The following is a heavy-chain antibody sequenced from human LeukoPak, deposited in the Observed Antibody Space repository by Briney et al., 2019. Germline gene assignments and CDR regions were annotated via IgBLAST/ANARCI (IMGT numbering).Heavy chain of an antibody. Sequence: GRSLRLSCAASGLTFSSYGMNWVRQAPGKGLEWVSAISGSGDRTYHADSVGGRFTVSRGNSKNTLYLQVESQRAEDTTVLYCAKVAGSGSYLADAFDIWGHGTVVTVSS. CDR3: AKVAGSGSYLADAFDI. CDR1: GLTFSSYG. V-gene: IGHV3-23*01. D-gene: IGHD3-10*01. CDR2: ISGSGDRT. J-gene: IGHJ3*02.